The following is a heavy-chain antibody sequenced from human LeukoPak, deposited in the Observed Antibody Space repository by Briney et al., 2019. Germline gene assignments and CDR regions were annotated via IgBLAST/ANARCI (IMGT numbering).Heavy chain of an antibody. J-gene: IGHJ4*02. D-gene: IGHD3-3*01. CDR3: ARDFYPRITIFGVVIH. V-gene: IGHV1-18*01. CDR1: GYTFTSYD. Sequence: GASVKASCKASGYTFTSYDINWVRQATGQGLEWMGWMNPNSGNTNYAQKLQGRVTMTTDTSTSTAYMELRSLRSDDTAVYYCARDFYPRITIFGVVIHWGQGTLVTVSS. CDR2: MNPNSGNT.